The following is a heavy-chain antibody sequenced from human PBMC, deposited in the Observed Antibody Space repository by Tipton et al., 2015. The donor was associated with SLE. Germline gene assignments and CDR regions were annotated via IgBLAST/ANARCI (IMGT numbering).Heavy chain of an antibody. CDR2: IYYSGST. D-gene: IGHD5-12*01. V-gene: IGHV4-59*08. CDR3: ARQGYAPGAFDI. J-gene: IGHJ3*02. CDR1: GGSFSSYY. Sequence: TLSLTCAVYGGSFSSYYWSWIRQPPGKGLEWIGSIYYSGSTYYNPSLKSRVTISVDTSKNQFSLKLSSVTAADTAVYYCARQGYAPGAFDIWGQGTMVTVSS.